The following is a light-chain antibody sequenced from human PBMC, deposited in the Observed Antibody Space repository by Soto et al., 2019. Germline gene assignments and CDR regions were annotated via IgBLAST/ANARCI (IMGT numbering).Light chain of an antibody. CDR1: SSNIGSNT. CDR3: AAWDDSLNGPV. CDR2: NNN. J-gene: IGLJ2*01. Sequence: QSVLTQPPSASGTPGQRVTISCSGSSSNIGSNTVKWYQQLPGTAPKLLIYNNNQRPSGVPDRFSGSKSGTSASLAISGLQSADEADYYCAAWDDSLNGPVFGGGTKVTVL. V-gene: IGLV1-44*01.